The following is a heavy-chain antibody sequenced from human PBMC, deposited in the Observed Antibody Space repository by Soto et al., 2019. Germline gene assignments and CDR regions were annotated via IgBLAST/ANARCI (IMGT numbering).Heavy chain of an antibody. J-gene: IGHJ4*02. CDR2: IKQDGSEK. CDR3: ARLHDYGDQREDFDY. V-gene: IGHV3-7*01. CDR1: GFTFSSYW. Sequence: GESLKISCAASGFTFSSYWMSWVRQAPGKGLEWVANIKQDGSEKYYVDSVKGRFTISRDNAKNSLYLQMNSLRAEDTAVYYCARLHDYGDQREDFDYWGQGTLVTVSS. D-gene: IGHD4-17*01.